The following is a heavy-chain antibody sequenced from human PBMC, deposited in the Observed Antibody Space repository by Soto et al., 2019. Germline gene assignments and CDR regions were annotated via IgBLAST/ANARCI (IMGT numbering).Heavy chain of an antibody. CDR2: IKQDGSEK. CDR3: ARGGDFWSGYPLLDY. D-gene: IGHD3-3*01. CDR1: GFTFSSYW. Sequence: PGGSLRLSCAASGFTFSSYWMSWVRQAPGKGLEWVANIKQDGSEKYYVDSVKGRFTISRDNAKNSLYLQMNSLRAEDTAVYYCARGGDFWSGYPLLDYWGQGTLVTVSS. V-gene: IGHV3-7*02. J-gene: IGHJ4*02.